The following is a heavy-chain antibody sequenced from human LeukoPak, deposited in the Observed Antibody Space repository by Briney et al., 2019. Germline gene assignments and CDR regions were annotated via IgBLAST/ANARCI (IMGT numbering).Heavy chain of an antibody. CDR1: GFTFDDYA. D-gene: IGHD3-3*01. Sequence: GGSLRLSCAASGFTFDDYAMHWVRQAPGKGLEWVSGINWNGGSTGYADSVKGRFTISRDNAKNSLYLQMNSLRAEDTALYYCARNPPTIFGVVIIASYYYYYMDVWGKGTTVTVSS. CDR2: INWNGGST. CDR3: ARNPPTIFGVVIIASYYYYYMDV. J-gene: IGHJ6*03. V-gene: IGHV3-20*04.